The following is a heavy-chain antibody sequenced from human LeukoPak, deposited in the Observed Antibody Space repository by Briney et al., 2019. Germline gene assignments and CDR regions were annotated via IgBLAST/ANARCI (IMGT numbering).Heavy chain of an antibody. CDR2: INHSGST. CDR1: GGSFSGYY. D-gene: IGHD6-6*01. J-gene: IGHJ1*01. Sequence: SETLSLTCAVYGGSFSGYYWSWIRQPPGKGLEWIGEINHSGSTNYNPSLKSRVTISVDTSKNQFSLKLSSVTAADTAVYYCARGPASSSSSRVKYFQHWGQGTLVTVSS. V-gene: IGHV4-34*01. CDR3: ARGPASSSSSRVKYFQH.